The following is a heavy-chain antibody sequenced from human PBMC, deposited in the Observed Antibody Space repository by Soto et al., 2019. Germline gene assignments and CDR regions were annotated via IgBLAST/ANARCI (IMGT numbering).Heavy chain of an antibody. D-gene: IGHD3-10*01. CDR1: GFTFSSYW. J-gene: IGHJ3*02. CDR3: ARASPLLWFGAPCDI. CDR2: IKQDGSEK. V-gene: IGHV3-7*01. Sequence: GGSLRLSCAASGFTFSSYWMSWVRQAPGKGLEWVANIKQDGSEKYYVDSVKGRFTISRDNAKNSLYLQMNSLRAEDTAVYYCARASPLLWFGAPCDIWGQGTMVTVSS.